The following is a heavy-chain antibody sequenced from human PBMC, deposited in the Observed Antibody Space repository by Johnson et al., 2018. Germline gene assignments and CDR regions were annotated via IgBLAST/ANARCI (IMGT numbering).Heavy chain of an antibody. J-gene: IGHJ3*02. V-gene: IGHV3-30*04. CDR1: GFTFSSYA. CDR3: ANTHVEMATIGGAFDI. CDR2: ISYDGSNK. Sequence: QVQLVESGGGVVQPGRSLRLSCAASGFTFSSYAMHWVRQAPGKGLEWVAVISYDGSNKYYADSVKGRFTISRDNSKNTLSLQMNRLRAEDSVVYYCANTHVEMATIGGAFDIWGQGTMVTVSS. D-gene: IGHD5-24*01.